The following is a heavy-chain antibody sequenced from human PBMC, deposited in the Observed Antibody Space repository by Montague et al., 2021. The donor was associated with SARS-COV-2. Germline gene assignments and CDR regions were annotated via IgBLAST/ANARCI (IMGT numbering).Heavy chain of an antibody. CDR1: GGSISSSSYY. Sequence: SETLSLTCTVSGGSISSSSYYWSWIRQPPGKGLEWIGSIYYSGSTYYNPSLKSRVTISVDTSKNQFSLKLSSVTAADTAVYYCARDGSLRFVSLIRPCHYYYGMDVWGQGTMVTVSS. J-gene: IGHJ6*02. D-gene: IGHD6-6*01. V-gene: IGHV4-39*07. CDR3: ARDGSLRFVSLIRPCHYYYGMDV. CDR2: IYYSGST.